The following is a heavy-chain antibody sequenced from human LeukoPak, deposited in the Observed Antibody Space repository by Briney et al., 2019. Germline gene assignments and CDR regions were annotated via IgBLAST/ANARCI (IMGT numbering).Heavy chain of an antibody. CDR3: ARESIAARNWFDP. D-gene: IGHD6-6*01. CDR2: INHSGST. V-gene: IGHV4-34*01. Sequence: AETLTLTCAVYGVTFSGYYWSWIRQPPGKGLEWIGEINHSGSTNYNPSIKSRVTISVDTSKTQFSLKVSSVTAADTAVYYCARESIAARNWFDPWGQGTLVTVSS. J-gene: IGHJ5*02. CDR1: GVTFSGYY.